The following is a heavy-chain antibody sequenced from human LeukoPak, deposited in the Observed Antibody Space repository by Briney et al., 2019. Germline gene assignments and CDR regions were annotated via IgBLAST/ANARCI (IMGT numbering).Heavy chain of an antibody. V-gene: IGHV3-49*03. CDR2: IRSIAYGGTT. Sequence: GGSLRLSCTASGFTFGDYAMSWFRQAPGKGLEWVGFIRSIAYGGTTEYAASVKGRFTISRDDSKSIAYLQMNSLRAEDTAVYYCATLRLGELSLYVGHFDYWGQGTLVTVSS. CDR1: GFTFGDYA. J-gene: IGHJ4*02. D-gene: IGHD3-16*02. CDR3: ATLRLGELSLYVGHFDY.